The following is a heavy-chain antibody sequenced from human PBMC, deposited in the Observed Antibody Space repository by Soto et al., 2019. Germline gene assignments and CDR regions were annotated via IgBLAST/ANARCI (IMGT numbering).Heavy chain of an antibody. D-gene: IGHD2-21*02. CDR2: INHSGST. V-gene: IGHV4-34*01. CDR1: GGSFSGYY. Sequence: SETLSLTCAAYGGSFSGYYWSWIRQPPGKGLEWIGEINHSGSTNYNPSLKSRVTISVDTSKNQFSLKLSSVTAADTAVYYCARVAYCGGDCYRTYYYYYGMDVWGQGTTVTVSS. J-gene: IGHJ6*02. CDR3: ARVAYCGGDCYRTYYYYYGMDV.